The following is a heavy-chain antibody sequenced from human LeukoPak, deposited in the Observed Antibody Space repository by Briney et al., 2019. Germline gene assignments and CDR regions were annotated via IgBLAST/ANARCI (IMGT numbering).Heavy chain of an antibody. CDR3: VRSCSSGSCYGYKDY. J-gene: IGHJ4*02. D-gene: IGHD2-2*01. CDR1: GFTFSSYW. CDR2: VNGDGTST. Sequence: GGSLRLSCAISGFTFSSYWMHWVRQVPGKGLVWVSRVNGDGTSTSYADSVQGRFTISRDNAKNTLYLYMISLRGDDTAIYFCVRSCSSGSCYGYKDYWGQGTLVTVSS. V-gene: IGHV3-74*01.